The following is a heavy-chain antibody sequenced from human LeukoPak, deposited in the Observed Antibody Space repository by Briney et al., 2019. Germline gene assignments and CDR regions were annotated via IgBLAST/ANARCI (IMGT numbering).Heavy chain of an antibody. CDR3: TRDNRYYY. V-gene: IGHV3-23*01. D-gene: IGHD2-21*01. Sequence: PGGSLRLSCAASGFTFSSYDMSWVRQAPGKGLEWVSAISGGGGSTYYADSVKGRFTISRDNSKNTLYLQMNCLRAEDTAVYYCTRDNRYYYWGQGTVVTVSS. CDR1: GFTFSSYD. CDR2: ISGGGGST. J-gene: IGHJ4*02.